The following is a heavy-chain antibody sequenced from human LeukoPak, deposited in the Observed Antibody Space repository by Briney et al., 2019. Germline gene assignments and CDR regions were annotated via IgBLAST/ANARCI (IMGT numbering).Heavy chain of an antibody. CDR1: GGSFSGYY. Sequence: SETLSLTCAVYGGSFSGYYWSWIRQPPGKGLEWIGEINHSGSTNYNPSLKSRVTISVDTSKNQFSPKLSSVTAADTAVYYCARFDRAMVRGVFDYWGQGTLVTVSS. V-gene: IGHV4-34*01. J-gene: IGHJ4*02. CDR2: INHSGST. CDR3: ARFDRAMVRGVFDY. D-gene: IGHD3-10*01.